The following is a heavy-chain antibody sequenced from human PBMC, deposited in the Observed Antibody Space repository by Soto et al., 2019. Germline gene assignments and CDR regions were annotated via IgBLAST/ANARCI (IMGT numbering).Heavy chain of an antibody. CDR2: ISYDGSNK. CDR1: GFTFSGYG. V-gene: IGHV3-30*18. J-gene: IGHJ4*02. D-gene: IGHD2-15*01. CDR3: AKDRGYCVSGRCYPAY. Sequence: QVQLVESGGGVVQPGRSLRLSCAASGFTFSGYGMHWVRQAPGKGLAWVAIISYDGSNKYYADSVKGRFTISRDNSKNTLYLQMNSLRAEDTAVYYCAKDRGYCVSGRCYPAYWGQGTLVTVSS.